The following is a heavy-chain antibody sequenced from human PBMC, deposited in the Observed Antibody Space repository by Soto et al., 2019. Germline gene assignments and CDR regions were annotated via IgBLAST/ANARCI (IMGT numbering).Heavy chain of an antibody. V-gene: IGHV3-7*03. CDR1: GFTFSSSY. Sequence: EVQLVESGGGLVKPGGSLRLSCAASGFTFSSSYMTWVRQAPGKGLEWVANIKQDGSEKNYVDSVRGRFTISRDNVKNSVFLQMNALRVDDTAVYYCASRRAGNDFWGQGALVTVSS. J-gene: IGHJ4*02. CDR2: IKQDGSEK. CDR3: ASRRAGNDF.